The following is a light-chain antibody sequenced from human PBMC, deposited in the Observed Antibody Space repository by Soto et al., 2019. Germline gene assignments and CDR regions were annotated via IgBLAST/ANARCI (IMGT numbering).Light chain of an antibody. Sequence: QSVLTQPPSASGTPGQRVTISCSGRSSNIGTNSVYWYQQLPGTAPKVVIYKSDQRPSGVPDRFSGSKSGTSASLAISGLRSDDEADYYCAAWDDSLSAWVFGGGTKVTVL. CDR1: SSNIGTNS. J-gene: IGLJ3*02. V-gene: IGLV1-47*01. CDR2: KSD. CDR3: AAWDDSLSAWV.